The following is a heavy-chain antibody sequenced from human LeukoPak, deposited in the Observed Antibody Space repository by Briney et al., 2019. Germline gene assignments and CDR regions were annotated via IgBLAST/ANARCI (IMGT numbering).Heavy chain of an antibody. J-gene: IGHJ4*02. CDR1: GFTFDDYT. D-gene: IGHD3-3*01. V-gene: IGHV3-43*01. CDR3: AKAALRFLEWFDFDY. Sequence: GGSLRLSCAASGFTFDDYTMHWVRQAPGKGLEWVSLISWDGGSTYYADSVKGRFTISRDNSKNSLYLQMNSLRTEDTALYYCAKAALRFLEWFDFDYWGQGTLVTVSS. CDR2: ISWDGGST.